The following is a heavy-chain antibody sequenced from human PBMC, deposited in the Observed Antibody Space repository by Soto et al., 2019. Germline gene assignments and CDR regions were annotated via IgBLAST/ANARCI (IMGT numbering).Heavy chain of an antibody. Sequence: QVQLVQSGGEVKKPGASVKVSCKASGYTFTTYDLSWVRQAPGQGLEWMGWISAYNGNTNYAQNLQGRVTMTTDTSTSTAYMELRSLISDDTAVYYCARVIGYYYQMDGWGQGTTVTVSS. J-gene: IGHJ6*02. CDR1: GYTFTTYD. V-gene: IGHV1-18*01. D-gene: IGHD3-22*01. CDR3: ARVIGYYYQMDG. CDR2: ISAYNGNT.